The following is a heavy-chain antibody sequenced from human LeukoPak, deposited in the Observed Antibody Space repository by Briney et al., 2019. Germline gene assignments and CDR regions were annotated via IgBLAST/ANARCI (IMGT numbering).Heavy chain of an antibody. Sequence: GGSLRLSCAASGFTFSSYAMSWVRQAPRKGLEWVSAISGSGSSTYYADSVKGRFTISRDNSKNTLYLQMNSLRAEDTAVYYCAKGSSTYSITSYWYFDLWGRGTLVTVSS. V-gene: IGHV3-23*01. J-gene: IGHJ2*01. D-gene: IGHD6-13*01. CDR1: GFTFSSYA. CDR3: AKGSSTYSITSYWYFDL. CDR2: ISGSGSST.